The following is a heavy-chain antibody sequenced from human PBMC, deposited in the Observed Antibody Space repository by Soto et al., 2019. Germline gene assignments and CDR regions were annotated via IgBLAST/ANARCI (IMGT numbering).Heavy chain of an antibody. CDR2: IIPIFGTA. D-gene: IGHD3-22*01. CDR3: ARHPRDYYDSSGLQG. Sequence: GASVKVSCKASGGTFSSYAISWVRQAPGQGLEWMGGIIPIFGTANYAQKFQGRVTITADESTSTAYMELSSLRSEDTAVYYCARHPRDYYDSSGLQGWGQGTMVTVSS. J-gene: IGHJ4*02. CDR1: GGTFSSYA. V-gene: IGHV1-69*13.